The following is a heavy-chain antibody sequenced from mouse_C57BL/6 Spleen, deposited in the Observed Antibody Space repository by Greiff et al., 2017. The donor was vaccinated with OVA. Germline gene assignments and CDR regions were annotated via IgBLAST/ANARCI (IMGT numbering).Heavy chain of an antibody. CDR3: ARDRAMDY. J-gene: IGHJ4*01. V-gene: IGHV1-59*01. CDR2: IDPSDSYT. CDR1: GYTFTSYW. Sequence: VQLKQPGAELVRPGTSVKLSCKASGYTFTSYWMHWVKQRPGQGLEWIGVIDPSDSYTNYNQKFKGKATLTVDKSSSTAYMQLSSLTSEDSAVYFCARDRAMDYWGQGTSVTVSS. D-gene: IGHD2-14*01.